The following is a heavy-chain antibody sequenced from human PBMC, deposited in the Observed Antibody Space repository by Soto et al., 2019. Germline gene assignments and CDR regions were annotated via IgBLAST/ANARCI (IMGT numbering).Heavy chain of an antibody. V-gene: IGHV1-69*01. CDR1: GGTFSSYA. D-gene: IGHD6-19*01. CDR2: IIPIFGTA. Sequence: QVQLVQSGAEVKKPGSSAKVSCKASGGTFSSYAISWVRQAPGQGLEWMGGIIPIFGTANYAQKFQGRVTITADESTSTAYMELSSLRSEDTAVYYCASGYSSGWSPNSSFDYWGQGTLVTVSS. J-gene: IGHJ4*02. CDR3: ASGYSSGWSPNSSFDY.